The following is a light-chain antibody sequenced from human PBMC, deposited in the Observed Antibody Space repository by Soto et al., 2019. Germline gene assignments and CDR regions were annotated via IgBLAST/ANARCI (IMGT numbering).Light chain of an antibody. CDR3: QQLNSYLIT. J-gene: IGKJ5*01. CDR1: QRLLHSDGRTY. Sequence: DIVLTQTPLSLSVTPGQPASISCKSSQRLLHSDGRTYLYWYLQKPGQSPQLLIYAVSNRISGVPDRFSGSGSGTEFTLTISSLQPEDFATYYCQQLNSYLITFGQGTRLEIK. CDR2: AVS. V-gene: IGKV2D-29*02.